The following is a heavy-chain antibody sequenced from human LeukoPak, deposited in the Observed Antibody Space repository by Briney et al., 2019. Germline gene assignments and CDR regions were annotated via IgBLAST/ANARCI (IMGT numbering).Heavy chain of an antibody. CDR2: INPSRGST. CDR3: ARGDHYDVLTGFQTPSHLSDY. D-gene: IGHD3-9*01. Sequence: GASVKVSCKASGYTFTSYYTHWVRQAPGQGLEWMGMINPSRGSTSYAQKFQGGLTMTRDTSISTAYMELSRLTSDDTAVYYCARGDHYDVLTGFQTPSHLSDYWGQGTLVTVSS. J-gene: IGHJ4*02. V-gene: IGHV1-46*01. CDR1: GYTFTSYY.